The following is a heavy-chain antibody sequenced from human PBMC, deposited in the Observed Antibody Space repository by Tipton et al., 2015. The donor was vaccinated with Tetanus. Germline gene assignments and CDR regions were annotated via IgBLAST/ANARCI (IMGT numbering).Heavy chain of an antibody. V-gene: IGHV4-61*01. Sequence: TLSLTCFVSGASARSEKYYWSWIRQPPGKGLEWIGYIYFNGTAKYNPSLKSRLTISVDASKKQLSLKLTSVTAADTAVYYCARATEHDIMTGYDNWGPGTQVTASS. CDR2: IYFNGTA. J-gene: IGHJ4*02. CDR1: GASARSEKYY. CDR3: ARATEHDIMTGYDN. D-gene: IGHD3-9*01.